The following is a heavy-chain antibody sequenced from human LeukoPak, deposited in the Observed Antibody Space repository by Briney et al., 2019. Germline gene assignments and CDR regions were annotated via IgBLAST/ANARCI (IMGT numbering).Heavy chain of an antibody. J-gene: IGHJ5*02. CDR1: GGSFSGYY. Sequence: SETLSLTCAVYGGSFSGYYWSWIRQPPGKGLEWIGEINHSGSTNYNASLKSRVTISVDTSKYQFSLRLSSVTAADTAMYYCAPRGDIEHSYGYGKWFDPWGQGTRVTVSS. V-gene: IGHV4-34*01. D-gene: IGHD5-18*01. CDR2: INHSGST. CDR3: APRGDIEHSYGYGKWFDP.